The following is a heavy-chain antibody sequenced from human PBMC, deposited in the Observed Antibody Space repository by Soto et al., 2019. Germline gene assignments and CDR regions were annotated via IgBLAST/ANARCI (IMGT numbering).Heavy chain of an antibody. Sequence: ASVKVSCKASGYTFTGYYMHWVRQAHGQGLEWMGWINPNSGGTNYAQKFQGWVTMTRDTSISTAYMELSRLRSDDTAVYYCARAPYDSSGYAFDIWGQGTMVTVSS. D-gene: IGHD3-22*01. V-gene: IGHV1-2*04. CDR3: ARAPYDSSGYAFDI. J-gene: IGHJ3*02. CDR2: INPNSGGT. CDR1: GYTFTGYY.